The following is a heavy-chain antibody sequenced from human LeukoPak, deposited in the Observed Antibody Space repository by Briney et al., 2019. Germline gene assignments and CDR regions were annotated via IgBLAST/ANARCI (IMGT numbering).Heavy chain of an antibody. V-gene: IGHV3-30*18. D-gene: IGHD3-22*01. Sequence: GGSLRLSCAVSGLTFSSYGMHWVRQAPGKGLEWVAVISGDGSIIHYADSVKGRFTISRDNSKNTLYLHMNSLRAEDTAVYYCAKAPYYYDSSGYYPFDYWGQGTLVTVSS. CDR3: AKAPYYYDSSGYYPFDY. CDR1: GLTFSSYG. J-gene: IGHJ4*02. CDR2: ISGDGSII.